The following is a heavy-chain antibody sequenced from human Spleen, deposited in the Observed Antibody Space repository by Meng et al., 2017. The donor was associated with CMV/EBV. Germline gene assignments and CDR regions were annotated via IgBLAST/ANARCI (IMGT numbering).Heavy chain of an antibody. CDR3: ARDLLQSDY. CDR1: GFAFNNYW. J-gene: IGHJ4*02. Sequence: LRLSCAASGFAFNNYWMHWVRKGPGKGLVWASRINIDGSTTSYADSVKGRFTISRDNAKNTLYLQMNSLRAEDTGVYYCARDLLQSDYWGQGTLVTVSS. D-gene: IGHD3-22*01. CDR2: INIDGSTT. V-gene: IGHV3-74*01.